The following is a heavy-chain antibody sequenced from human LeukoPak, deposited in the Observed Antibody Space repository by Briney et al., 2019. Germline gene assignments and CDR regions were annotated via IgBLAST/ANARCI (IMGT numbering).Heavy chain of an antibody. Sequence: ASVKVSCKASGYTFTSYGISWVRQAPGQGLEWMGWISAYNGNTNYAQNLQGRVTMTTDTSTSTAYMELRSLRSDDTAVYYCARDRPGYCSGGSCYRFDPWGQGTLVTVSS. V-gene: IGHV1-18*01. CDR1: GYTFTSYG. J-gene: IGHJ5*02. CDR2: ISAYNGNT. CDR3: ARDRPGYCSGGSCYRFDP. D-gene: IGHD2-15*01.